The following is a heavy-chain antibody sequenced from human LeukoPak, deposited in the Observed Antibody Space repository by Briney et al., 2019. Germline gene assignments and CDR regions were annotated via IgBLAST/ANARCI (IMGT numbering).Heavy chain of an antibody. V-gene: IGHV3-23*01. D-gene: IGHD6-13*01. J-gene: IGHJ4*02. CDR3: ARVGVLSSSWLLY. Sequence: GGSLRLSCTASGFTLSSYEMSWIRQAPGKGLEWVSSVDYSGGDTHYADSVMGRFTISRDNAKNSLHLQMNTLRAEDTAVYYCARVGVLSSSWLLYWGQGTLVTVSS. CDR2: VDYSGGDT. CDR1: GFTLSSYE.